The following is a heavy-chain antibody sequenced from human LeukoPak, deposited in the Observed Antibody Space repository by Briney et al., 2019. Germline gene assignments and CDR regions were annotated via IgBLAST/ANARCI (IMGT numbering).Heavy chain of an antibody. J-gene: IGHJ1*01. Sequence: GGSLRLSCAASGFTFSSYAMHWVRQAPGKGLEWVAVISYDGSNKYYADSVKGRFTISRDNSKNTLYLQMNSLRAEDTAVYYCARGSIAAAGTGDFQHWGQGTLVTVSS. CDR1: GFTFSSYA. V-gene: IGHV3-30-3*01. CDR3: ARGSIAAAGTGDFQH. D-gene: IGHD6-13*01. CDR2: ISYDGSNK.